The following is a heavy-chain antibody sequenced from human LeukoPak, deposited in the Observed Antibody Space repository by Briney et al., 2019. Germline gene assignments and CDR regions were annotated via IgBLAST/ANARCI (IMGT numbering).Heavy chain of an antibody. V-gene: IGHV4-61*10. D-gene: IGHD3-16*01. CDR2: ISYSGST. Sequence: SETLSLTCTVSGGSISSGSYYWSCIRQPAGKGLEWIGYISYSGSTNYNPSLKSRVTISVDTSKNQFSLKLSSVTAADTAMYYCARHGEGGSDYWGQGTLVTVSS. CDR1: GGSISSGSYY. CDR3: ARHGEGGSDY. J-gene: IGHJ4*02.